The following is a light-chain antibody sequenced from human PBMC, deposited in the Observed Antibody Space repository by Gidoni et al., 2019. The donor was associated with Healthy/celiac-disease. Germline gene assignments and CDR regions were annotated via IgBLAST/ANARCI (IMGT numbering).Light chain of an antibody. CDR3: QQYGSSPALT. CDR2: GAS. V-gene: IGKV3-20*01. CDR1: QSVSSSY. Sequence: EIVSTQSPGTLSLSPGERATLSCRASQSVSSSYLAWYQQKPGQAPRLLIYGASSRATGLPDRFSGSGSGTDFTLTISRLEPEDFAVYYCQQYGSSPALTFGGGTKVEIK. J-gene: IGKJ4*01.